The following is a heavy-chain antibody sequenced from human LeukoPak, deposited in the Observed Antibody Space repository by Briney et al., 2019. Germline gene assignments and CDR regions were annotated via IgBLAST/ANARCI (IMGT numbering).Heavy chain of an antibody. Sequence: GGSLRLSCAASGFTFSTYGMHWVHQAPGKGLEWVAVISYDGSNKYYADSVKGRFTISRGNSKNTLYLQMNSLRAEDTAVYYCAKDSRAYYYGSGSYFDYWGQGPLVTVSS. CDR2: ISYDGSNK. J-gene: IGHJ4*02. D-gene: IGHD3-10*01. V-gene: IGHV3-30*18. CDR3: AKDSRAYYYGSGSYFDY. CDR1: GFTFSTYG.